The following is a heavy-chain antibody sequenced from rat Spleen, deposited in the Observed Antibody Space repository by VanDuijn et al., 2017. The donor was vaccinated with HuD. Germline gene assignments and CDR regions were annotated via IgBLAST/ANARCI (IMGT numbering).Heavy chain of an antibody. V-gene: IGHV5-27*01. CDR3: AKDREYYGYNSFDS. CDR1: GFTFSNYY. J-gene: IGHJ2*01. D-gene: IGHD1-9*01. Sequence: EVQLVESGGGLVQPGRSLKLSCAASGFTFSNYYMAWVRQAPTKGLEWVASIITSGGSPYYRDSVKGRFTVSRDNAEKTVYLQMNSLRSEDTATYYCAKDREYYGYNSFDSWGQGVMVTVSS. CDR2: IITSGGSP.